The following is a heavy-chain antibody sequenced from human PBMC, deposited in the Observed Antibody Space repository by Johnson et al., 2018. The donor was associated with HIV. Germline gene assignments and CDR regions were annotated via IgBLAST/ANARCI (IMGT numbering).Heavy chain of an antibody. D-gene: IGHD3-22*01. CDR2: ISSNGGST. J-gene: IGHJ3*02. V-gene: IGHV3-64*01. CDR1: GFTFSSYA. Sequence: VQLVESGGGLVQPGGSLRLSCAASGFTFSSYAMHWVRQAPGKGLEYVSAISSNGGSTYYANSVKGRFTISRDNSKNKLYLQMNSLRAEDTAVYYCARSITMIVFTFDIWGQGTMVTVSS. CDR3: ARSITMIVFTFDI.